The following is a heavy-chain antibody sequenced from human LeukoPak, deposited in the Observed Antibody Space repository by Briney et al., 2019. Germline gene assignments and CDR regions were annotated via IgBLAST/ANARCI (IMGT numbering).Heavy chain of an antibody. CDR2: TYYRSKWYD. V-gene: IGHV6-1*01. J-gene: IGHJ4*02. Sequence: PSQTLSLTCAISGDSVSSNSTAWNWIGQSPSRGLEWLGRTYYRSKWYDDYAVSVKSRITINPDTSKNQFSLQLNSVTPEDAAVYYCARYRTGVFDYWGQGTLVTVSS. CDR1: GDSVSSNSTA. CDR3: ARYRTGVFDY. D-gene: IGHD7-27*01.